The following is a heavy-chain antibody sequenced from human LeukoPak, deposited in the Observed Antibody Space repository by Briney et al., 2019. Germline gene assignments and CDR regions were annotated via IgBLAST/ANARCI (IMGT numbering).Heavy chain of an antibody. CDR2: ITSNGGST. D-gene: IGHD3-10*01. CDR1: GFTLSNYV. Sequence: GGSLRLSCSASGFTLSNYVMHWVRQAPGKGLEYVSAITSNGGSTYYAESVKGRFTFSRDNSKNTLYLQMSSLRAEDTAVYCCGKEGGRVHYGSGGFFDSWGQGTLVTVSS. V-gene: IGHV3-64D*09. J-gene: IGHJ4*02. CDR3: GKEGGRVHYGSGGFFDS.